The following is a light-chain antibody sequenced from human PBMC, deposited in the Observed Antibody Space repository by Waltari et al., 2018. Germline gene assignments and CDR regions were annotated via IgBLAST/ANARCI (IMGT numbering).Light chain of an antibody. J-gene: IGKJ1*01. CDR1: QALVHSDGKTY. CDR3: MQATHWPLT. Sequence: DVVMTQSPLSLPVTLGQPASISCTPSQALVHSDGKTYLNWFQQRTGQSPRRLIYKVSNRDSGVPDRFSGSGSGTDFTLKITRVEAEDVGTYYCMQATHWPLTFGRGTKVEIK. V-gene: IGKV2-30*02. CDR2: KVS.